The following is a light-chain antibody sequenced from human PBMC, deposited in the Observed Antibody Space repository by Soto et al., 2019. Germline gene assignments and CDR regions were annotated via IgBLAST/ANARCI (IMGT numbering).Light chain of an antibody. CDR1: SSDVGGYDH. Sequence: QSALTQAASVSGSPGQSITISCTGTSSDVGGYDHVSWYQQPPGKATKLMIYNVNYRPSGVSNRFSGSNSGNTASLTIAGLQADDEGNYCCSSYTNPSAVVFGGGTQLTVL. V-gene: IGLV2-14*03. CDR2: NVN. J-gene: IGLJ2*01. CDR3: SSYTNPSAVV.